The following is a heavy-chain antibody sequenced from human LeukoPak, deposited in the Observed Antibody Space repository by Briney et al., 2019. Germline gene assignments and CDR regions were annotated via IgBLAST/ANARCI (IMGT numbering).Heavy chain of an antibody. CDR2: ITGKNGNT. J-gene: IGHJ5*02. D-gene: IGHD6-6*01. CDR1: GYIFSLYG. Sequence: ASVKVTCKASGYIFSLYGISWVRQAPGQGLEWMGWITGKNGNTNYTEKLQGRVTMTMDTSTTTAYMELKSLRSDDTATYYCAGVKERVGLARPRNWFDPWGQGTLIIVSS. V-gene: IGHV1-18*01. CDR3: AGVKERVGLARPRNWFDP.